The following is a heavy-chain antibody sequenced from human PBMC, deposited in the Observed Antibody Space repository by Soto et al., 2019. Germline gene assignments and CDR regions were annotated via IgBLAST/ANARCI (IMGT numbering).Heavy chain of an antibody. J-gene: IGHJ4*02. CDR1: GGSISIGGYY. CDR3: ARAVGYYDSSGYFHFDY. Sequence: SETLSLTCTVSGGSISIGGYYWSCIRQHPGKGLEWIGYIYYSGSTYYNPSLKSRVTISVDTSKNQFSLKLSSVTAADTAVYYCARAVGYYDSSGYFHFDYWGQGTLVTVSS. V-gene: IGHV4-31*02. D-gene: IGHD3-22*01. CDR2: IYYSGST.